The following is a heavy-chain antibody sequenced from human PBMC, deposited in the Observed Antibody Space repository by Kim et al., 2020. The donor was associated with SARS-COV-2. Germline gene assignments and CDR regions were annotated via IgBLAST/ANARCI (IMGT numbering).Heavy chain of an antibody. J-gene: IGHJ4*02. CDR2: ISSDSGNI. V-gene: IGHV3-48*01. CDR1: GFTFSSYS. D-gene: IGHD3-16*01. CDR3: AGRLDY. Sequence: GGSLRLSFAASGFTFSSYSMNWVRQAPGKGLEWVAYISSDSGNIYYADSVKGRFTISRDTAKNSLYLQMNSLRAEDTAVYYCAGRLDYWGRGTLVTVSS.